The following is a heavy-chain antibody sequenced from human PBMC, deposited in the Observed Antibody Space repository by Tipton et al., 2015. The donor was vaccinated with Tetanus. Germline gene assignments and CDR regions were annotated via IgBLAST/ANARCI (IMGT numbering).Heavy chain of an antibody. V-gene: IGHV5-51*01. Sequence: QLVQSGVEVKKSGEPLKISCQGSGYKLGIYWIAWVRQRPGKGLEWMGIIYPGDSDARYNPSFEGQVTISVDKFISTAYLQWSSLQASDTAMYYCARRLGPYTGDQIWHFDLWGRGTLVTVSS. J-gene: IGHJ2*01. CDR1: GYKLGIYW. CDR2: IYPGDSDA. CDR3: ARRLGPYTGDQIWHFDL. D-gene: IGHD7-27*01.